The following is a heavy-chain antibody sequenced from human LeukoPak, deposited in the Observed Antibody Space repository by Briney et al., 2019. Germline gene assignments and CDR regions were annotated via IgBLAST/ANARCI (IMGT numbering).Heavy chain of an antibody. D-gene: IGHD3-3*01. V-gene: IGHV3-30-3*01. CDR2: ISYDGSIT. Sequence: GGSLRLSCAASGFTFNNYAMHWVRQAPGKGLEWVAFISYDGSITYYADSVKGRFTISRDNAKNSLYLQMNSLRAEDTAVYYCARDRGGTPYYDFWSGYYFYFDYWGQGTLVTVSS. CDR3: ARDRGGTPYYDFWSGYYFYFDY. J-gene: IGHJ4*02. CDR1: GFTFNNYA.